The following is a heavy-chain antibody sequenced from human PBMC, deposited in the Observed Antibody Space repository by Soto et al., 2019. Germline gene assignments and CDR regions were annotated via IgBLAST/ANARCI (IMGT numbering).Heavy chain of an antibody. CDR1: GFAVSSSY. D-gene: IGHD1-20*01. Sequence: GGSLRLSCAASGFAVSSSYMMWVRQAPGKGLECISVTYTDGSTHYADSVKGRFTISRDDSSNTLYLQMNSLRAEDTAVYYCARDPPITSDYAMDVWGQGTTVTVSS. CDR2: TYTDGST. V-gene: IGHV3-53*01. J-gene: IGHJ6*02. CDR3: ARDPPITSDYAMDV.